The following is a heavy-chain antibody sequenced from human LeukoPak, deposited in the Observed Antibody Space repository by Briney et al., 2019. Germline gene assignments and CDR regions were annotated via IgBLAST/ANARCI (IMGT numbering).Heavy chain of an antibody. Sequence: ASVKVSCKTSGYTFTGYYMHWVRQAPGQGLEWLGWIDPNSGVTTYAQKFQGRVTMTRDTPISTAYMELSSLKSDDTAVYYCARDMVLPAENAFDIWGQGTMVTVSS. D-gene: IGHD2-2*01. CDR2: IDPNSGVT. J-gene: IGHJ3*02. CDR3: ARDMVLPAENAFDI. CDR1: GYTFTGYY. V-gene: IGHV1-2*02.